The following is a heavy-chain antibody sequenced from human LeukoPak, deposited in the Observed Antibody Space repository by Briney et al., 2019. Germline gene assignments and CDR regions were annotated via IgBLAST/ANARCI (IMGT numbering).Heavy chain of an antibody. CDR1: GYTFTTYF. D-gene: IGHD2-2*01. Sequence: ASVKVSCTASGYTFTTYFVHWVRQAPGQGLKWMGIIDPSDGSTSHAQKFQGRVTMTRDTSTSTVYMELSSLRSEDTAVYFCARGCRVVPGVHNVGRTQYYNGMDIWGQGTTVTVSS. CDR3: ARGCRVVPGVHNVGRTQYYNGMDI. J-gene: IGHJ6*02. V-gene: IGHV1-46*01. CDR2: IDPSDGST.